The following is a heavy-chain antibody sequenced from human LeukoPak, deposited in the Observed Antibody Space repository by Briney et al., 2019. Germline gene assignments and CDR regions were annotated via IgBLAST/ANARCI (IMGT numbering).Heavy chain of an antibody. D-gene: IGHD6-13*01. CDR1: GFTFSSYW. J-gene: IGHJ5*02. V-gene: IGHV3-7*03. CDR2: IKQDGSEK. CDR3: ARADGVAAAGGFDP. Sequence: GGSLRLSCAASGFTFSSYWMSWVRQAPGKGLEWVANIKQDGSEKYYVDSVKGRFTISRDNAKNSLYLQMNSLRAEDTAVYYCARADGVAAAGGFDPWGQGTLVTVSS.